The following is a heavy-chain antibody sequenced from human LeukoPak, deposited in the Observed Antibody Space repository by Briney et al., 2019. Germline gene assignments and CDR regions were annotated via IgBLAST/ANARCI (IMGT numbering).Heavy chain of an antibody. D-gene: IGHD3-22*01. CDR3: ARDVPDYYDSSGYPWYFDY. J-gene: IGHJ4*02. CDR1: GFTFSSYS. Sequence: GGSLRLSCAASGFTFSSYSMNWVRQAPGKGLEWVSYISSSSSTIYYADSVKGRFTISRDNAKNSLYLQMNSLRAEDTAVYYCARDVPDYYDSSGYPWYFDYWGQGTLVTVSS. CDR2: ISSSSSTI. V-gene: IGHV3-48*04.